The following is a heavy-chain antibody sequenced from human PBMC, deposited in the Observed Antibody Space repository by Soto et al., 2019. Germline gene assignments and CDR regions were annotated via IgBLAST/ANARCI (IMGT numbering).Heavy chain of an antibody. CDR1: GGTFSSYT. V-gene: IGHV1-69*02. CDR2: IIPILGIA. D-gene: IGHD1-20*01. J-gene: IGHJ4*02. CDR3: ARAGSEDNWNEALDY. Sequence: SVKVSCKASGGTFSSYTISWVRQAPGQGLEWMGRIIPILGIANYAQKFQGRVTITADKSTSTAYMELSSLRSEDTAVYYCARAGSEDNWNEALDYWGQGTLGTVSS.